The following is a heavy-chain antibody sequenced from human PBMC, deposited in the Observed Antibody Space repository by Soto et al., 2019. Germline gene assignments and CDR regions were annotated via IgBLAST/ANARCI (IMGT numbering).Heavy chain of an antibody. D-gene: IGHD2-15*01. CDR2: ISGSAASI. Sequence: EVQLLESGGGLVQPGGSLRLSCAASGFTFNNYAMNWVRQAPGTGLEWVSTISGSAASIYYADSVKGRFTISRDNSKNTLYLQMNSLRVEDTAIYYCAKGLEGYCSGGSCPAVGLRLAVFDPWGQGTLVTVSS. J-gene: IGHJ5*02. CDR1: GFTFNNYA. V-gene: IGHV3-23*01. CDR3: AKGLEGYCSGGSCPAVGLRLAVFDP.